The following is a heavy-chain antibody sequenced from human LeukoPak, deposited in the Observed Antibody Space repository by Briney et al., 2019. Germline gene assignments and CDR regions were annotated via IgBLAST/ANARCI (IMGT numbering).Heavy chain of an antibody. Sequence: SETLSLTCTVSGGSISSYYRSWIRQPPGKGLEWIGYIYYSGSTNYNPSLKSRVTISVDTSKNQFSLKLSPVTAADTAVYYCASRGRDGYKHAFDIWGQGTMLPVLS. D-gene: IGHD5-24*01. V-gene: IGHV4-59*01. CDR1: GGSISSYY. CDR2: IYYSGST. CDR3: ASRGRDGYKHAFDI. J-gene: IGHJ3*02.